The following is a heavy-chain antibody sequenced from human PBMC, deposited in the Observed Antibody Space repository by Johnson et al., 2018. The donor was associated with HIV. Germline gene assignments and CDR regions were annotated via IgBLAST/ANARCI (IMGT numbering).Heavy chain of an antibody. CDR1: GFTFSTYG. CDR2: IWFDGSNK. D-gene: IGHD3-10*01. CDR3: AKANVSGRYWAFDI. Sequence: QMLLVESGGGVVQSGRSLRLSCAASGFTFSTYGMHWVRQAPGKGLEWVAVIWFDGSNKYYADSVKGRFTISRDNSKNTLYLQMNSLRAEDTAVYYCAKANVSGRYWAFDIWGQGTMVTVSS. V-gene: IGHV3-33*06. J-gene: IGHJ3*02.